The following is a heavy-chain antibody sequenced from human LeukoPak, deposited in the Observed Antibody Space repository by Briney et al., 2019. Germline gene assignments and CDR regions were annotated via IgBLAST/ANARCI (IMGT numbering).Heavy chain of an antibody. V-gene: IGHV1-18*01. J-gene: IGHJ4*02. CDR2: ISAYNGNT. D-gene: IGHD3-9*01. CDR1: GYTFTSYG. CDR3: TRGGVLRYFDWLEDY. Sequence: ASVKVSCKASGYTFTSYGISWVRQAPGQGLECMGWISAYNGNTNYAQKLQGRVTMTTDTSTSTAYMELRSLRSDDTAVYYCTRGGVLRYFDWLEDYWGQGTLVTVSS.